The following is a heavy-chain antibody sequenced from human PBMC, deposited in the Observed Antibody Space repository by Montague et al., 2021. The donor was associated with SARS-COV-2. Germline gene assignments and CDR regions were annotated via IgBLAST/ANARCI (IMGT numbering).Heavy chain of an antibody. V-gene: IGHV3-23*01. CDR1: GFYA. D-gene: IGHD3-10*01. CDR3: AKAPTMVRGVYFDY. Sequence: SLRLFCAASGFYAMSWVRQAPGKGLEWVSVISGSGGNTYYADSVKGRFTISRDNSENTLYLQMNSLRAEDTAVYYCAKAPTMVRGVYFDYWGQGTLVTVSS. CDR2: ISGSGGNT. J-gene: IGHJ4*02.